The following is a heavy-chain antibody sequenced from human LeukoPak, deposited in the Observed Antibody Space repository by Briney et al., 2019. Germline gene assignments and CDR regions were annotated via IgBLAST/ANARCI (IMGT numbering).Heavy chain of an antibody. J-gene: IGHJ4*02. CDR2: INPNSGGI. CDR1: GYTFTGYY. Sequence: ASVKVSCKASGYTFTGYYMHWVRQAPGQGLEWMGWINPNSGGINYAQKFQGRVTMTRDTSISTAYMELSRLRSDDTAVYYCARGSSGWYVYFDYWGQGTLVTVSS. V-gene: IGHV1-2*02. D-gene: IGHD6-19*01. CDR3: ARGSSGWYVYFDY.